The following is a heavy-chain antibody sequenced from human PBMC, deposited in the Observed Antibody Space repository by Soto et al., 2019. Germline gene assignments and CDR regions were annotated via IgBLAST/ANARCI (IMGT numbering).Heavy chain of an antibody. J-gene: IGHJ4*02. Sequence: VQLVESGGGLVQPGGSLRLSCAASGFTVSSNYMSWVRQAPGKGLEWVSVIYSGGSTYYADSVKGRFTISRDNSKNTLYLQMNSLRAEDTAVYYCARDRRYYDFWSGYWDYWGQGTLVTVSS. CDR1: GFTVSSNY. D-gene: IGHD3-3*01. V-gene: IGHV3-66*01. CDR2: IYSGGST. CDR3: ARDRRYYDFWSGYWDY.